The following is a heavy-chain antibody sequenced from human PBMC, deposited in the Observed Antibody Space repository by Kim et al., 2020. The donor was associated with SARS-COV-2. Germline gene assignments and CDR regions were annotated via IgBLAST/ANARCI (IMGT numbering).Heavy chain of an antibody. CDR3: ARQVVRACINGVCFMHYYGIDV. J-gene: IGHJ6*02. D-gene: IGHD2-8*01. CDR2: FYYNGNT. CDR1: GGSISSGTYY. V-gene: IGHV4-39*01. Sequence: SETLSLTCTVSGGSISSGTYYWEWIRQPPGKGLEWIGNFYYNGNTYYNPSLKSRVTISVDTSKNQFSLKLSSVTAADTAIYYCARQVVRACINGVCFMHYYGIDVWGQGTTVTVSS.